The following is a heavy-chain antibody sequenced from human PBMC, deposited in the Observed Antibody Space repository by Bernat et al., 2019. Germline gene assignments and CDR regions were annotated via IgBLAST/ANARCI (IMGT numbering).Heavy chain of an antibody. V-gene: IGHV1-3*01. CDR1: GYSLTTYG. J-gene: IGHJ6*03. CDR3: ARGGYNYDWDYFYYMDV. CDR2: INAGNGNT. Sequence: QVQLVQSGAEVKKPGASVKVSCKAFGYSLTTYGMHWVRQAPGQRLEWMGWINAGNGNTKYSQNFQGRVTITRDTSASTAYMELSSLRSEDTAVYYCARGGYNYDWDYFYYMDVWGKGTTVTVS. D-gene: IGHD5-12*01.